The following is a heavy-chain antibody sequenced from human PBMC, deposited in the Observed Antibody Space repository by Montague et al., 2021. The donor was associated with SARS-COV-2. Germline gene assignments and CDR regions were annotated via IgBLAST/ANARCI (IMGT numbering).Heavy chain of an antibody. CDR2: IYSDESHT. CDR3: ASQDYDTLTGFRYHYYGMDV. V-gene: IGHV3-23*03. D-gene: IGHD3-9*01. Sequence: SLRLSCAASGVNFRSYVMSWVRQVPGKGLEWVSGIYSDESHTNYADSVKGRFTISRDNSKNMVYLEMSHLRAEDTAVYYCASQDYDTLTGFRYHYYGMDVWGQRTTVTVSS. CDR1: GVNFRSYV. J-gene: IGHJ6*02.